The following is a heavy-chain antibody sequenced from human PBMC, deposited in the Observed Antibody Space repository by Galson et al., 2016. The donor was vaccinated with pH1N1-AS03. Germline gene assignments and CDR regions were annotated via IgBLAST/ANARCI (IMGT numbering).Heavy chain of an antibody. CDR2: ISFTSDYR. CDR3: TRARGGEDAWSQDV. V-gene: IGHV3-11*03. CDR1: GFSLSDYY. Sequence: SLRLSCAASGFSLSDYYMTWIRQAPGKGLEWVAYISFTSDYRHYADSVKGRFTISRDNAKDSLYLQMDSLRVDDTAFYYCTRARGGEDAWSQDVGGQGTTVTVSS. D-gene: IGHD2-21*01. J-gene: IGHJ6*02.